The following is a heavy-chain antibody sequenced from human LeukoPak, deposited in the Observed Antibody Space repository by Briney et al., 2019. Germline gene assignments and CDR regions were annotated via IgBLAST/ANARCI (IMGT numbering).Heavy chain of an antibody. CDR3: ARVTHYYGSGSYLY. CDR1: GGSFSGYY. CDR2: INHSGST. Sequence: SETLSLTCAVYGGSFSGYYWSWIRQPPGKGLEWIGEINHSGSTNYNPSLKSRVTISVDTSKNQFSLKLSSVTAADTAVYYCARVTHYYGSGSYLYWGQGTLVTVSP. J-gene: IGHJ4*02. V-gene: IGHV4-34*01. D-gene: IGHD3-10*01.